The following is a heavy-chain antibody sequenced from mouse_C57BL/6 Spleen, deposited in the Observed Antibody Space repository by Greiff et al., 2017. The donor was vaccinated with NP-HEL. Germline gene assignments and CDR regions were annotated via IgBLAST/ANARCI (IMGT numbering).Heavy chain of an antibody. Sequence: VKLQESGAELMKPGASVKLSCKATGYTFTGYWIEWVKQRPGHGLEWIGEILPGSGSTNYNEKFKGKATFTADTSSNTAYMQLSSLTTEDAAIYYCARMRGTAQATYYFDYWGQGTTLTVSS. CDR3: ARMRGTAQATYYFDY. CDR1: GYTFTGYW. J-gene: IGHJ2*01. V-gene: IGHV1-9*01. CDR2: ILPGSGST. D-gene: IGHD3-2*02.